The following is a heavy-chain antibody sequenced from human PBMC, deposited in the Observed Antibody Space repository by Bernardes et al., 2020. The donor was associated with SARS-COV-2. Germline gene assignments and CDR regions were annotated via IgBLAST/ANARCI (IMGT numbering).Heavy chain of an antibody. D-gene: IGHD2-2*01. CDR3: ARDSDCSSTSCHEPYGMDV. CDR1: GYTFTSYG. J-gene: IGHJ6*02. CDR2: ISAYNGNT. Sequence: ASVKVSCKASGYTFTSYGISWVRQAPGQGLEWMGWISAYNGNTNYAQKLQGRVTMTTDTSTSTAYMGLRSLRAEDTAVYYCARDSDCSSTSCHEPYGMDVWGQGTTVTVSS. V-gene: IGHV1-18*01.